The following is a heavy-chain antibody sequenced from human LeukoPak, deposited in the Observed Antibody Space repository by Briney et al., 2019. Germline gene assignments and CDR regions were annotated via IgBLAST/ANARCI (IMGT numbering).Heavy chain of an antibody. J-gene: IGHJ4*02. D-gene: IGHD6-19*01. CDR3: AKGRYSSGWLGTDY. CDR2: ISYDGSNK. Sequence: PGGSLRLSCAASGFTFSSYGMHWVRQGPGKGLEWVAVISYDGSNKYHADSVKGRFIISRDNSRNTLYLQMNSLRAEDTDVYYCAKGRYSSGWLGTDYWGQGTLVTVSS. CDR1: GFTFSSYG. V-gene: IGHV3-30*18.